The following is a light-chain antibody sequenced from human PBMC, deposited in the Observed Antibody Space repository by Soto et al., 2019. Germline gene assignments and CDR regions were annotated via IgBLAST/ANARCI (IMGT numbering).Light chain of an antibody. V-gene: IGKV4-1*01. J-gene: IGKJ5*01. CDR1: QSVLYSSNNKNY. CDR3: QQYYSTIT. CDR2: WAS. Sequence: DIVMTQSPDSLAVSPGERATINCKSSQSVLYSSNNKNYLAWYQQKPGQPPKLLIYWASTRESGVPDRFSGSGSGTDFTLTISSLQAEDVAVYYCQQYYSTITFGQGTRLEIK.